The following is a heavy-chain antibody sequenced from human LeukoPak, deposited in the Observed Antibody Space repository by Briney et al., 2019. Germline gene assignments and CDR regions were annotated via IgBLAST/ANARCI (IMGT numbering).Heavy chain of an antibody. V-gene: IGHV1-18*01. CDR1: GYSFTSYG. J-gene: IGHJ5*02. D-gene: IGHD3-10*01. CDR3: ARVWVRGVREDWFDP. CDR2: ISVYNGIT. Sequence: ASVKVSCKASGYSFTSYGITWVRQAPGQGLELMGWISVYNGITNYAQKFQGRVTMTTDTSTSTAYMELGSLRSDDTALYYCARVWVRGVREDWFDPWGQGTLVTVSS.